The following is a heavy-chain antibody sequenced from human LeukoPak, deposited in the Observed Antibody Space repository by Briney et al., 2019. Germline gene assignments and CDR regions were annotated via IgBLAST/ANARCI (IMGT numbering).Heavy chain of an antibody. J-gene: IGHJ4*02. Sequence: SETLSLTCTVSGGSISSSSYYWGWIRQPPGKGLEWIGSIYYSGSTYYNPSLKSRVTISVDTSKNQFSLKLSSVTAADTAVYYCARGGRNYDYVWGSYRKLVYFDYWGQGTLVTVSS. CDR1: GGSISSSSYY. CDR3: ARGGRNYDYVWGSYRKLVYFDY. CDR2: IYYSGST. V-gene: IGHV4-39*07. D-gene: IGHD3-16*02.